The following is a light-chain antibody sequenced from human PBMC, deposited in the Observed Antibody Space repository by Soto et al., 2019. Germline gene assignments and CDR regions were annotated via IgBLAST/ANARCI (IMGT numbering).Light chain of an antibody. Sequence: QSVLTQPPSVSGAPGQRVAISCTGGSSNIGAGYDVHWYQQLPGTAPKLRIYGNNNRPSGVPDRFSGSKSGTSASLAITGLLPEDEADYYCQSHDTSLSGSRVFGTGTKVTVL. CDR3: QSHDTSLSGSRV. CDR1: SSNIGAGYD. J-gene: IGLJ1*01. CDR2: GNN. V-gene: IGLV1-40*01.